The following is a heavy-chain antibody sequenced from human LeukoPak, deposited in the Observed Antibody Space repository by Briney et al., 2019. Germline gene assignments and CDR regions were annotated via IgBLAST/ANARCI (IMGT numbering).Heavy chain of an antibody. Sequence: GGSLRLSCAASGFTFSSYSMSWVRQAPGKGLEWVSSISSSSSYIYYADSVKGRFTISRDNAKNSLYLQMNSLRAEDTAVYYCARDSLHGSGWYVGYYYYMDVWGKGTTVTVSS. D-gene: IGHD6-19*01. V-gene: IGHV3-21*01. J-gene: IGHJ6*03. CDR1: GFTFSSYS. CDR3: ARDSLHGSGWYVGYYYYMDV. CDR2: ISSSSSYI.